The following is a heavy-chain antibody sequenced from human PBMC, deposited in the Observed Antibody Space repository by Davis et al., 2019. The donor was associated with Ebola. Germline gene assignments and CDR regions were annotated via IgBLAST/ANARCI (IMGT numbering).Heavy chain of an antibody. Sequence: ASVKVPCMASGYTLTSYAMHSVRPAPGQRLEWMGWTNPRNGNTKYSKKFQGRVTITRDTSASTAYMELSSLRSEDTAVYYSASYCNSQHYYYYDGMDVWDQGTTVTVSS. J-gene: IGHJ6*02. CDR2: TNPRNGNT. D-gene: IGHD4-11*01. CDR3: ASYCNSQHYYYYDGMDV. CDR1: GYTLTSYA. V-gene: IGHV1-3*01.